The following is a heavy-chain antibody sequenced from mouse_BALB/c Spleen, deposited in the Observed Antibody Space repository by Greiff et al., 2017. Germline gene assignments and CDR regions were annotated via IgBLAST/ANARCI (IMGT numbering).Heavy chain of an antibody. V-gene: IGHV1-87*01. CDR2: IYPGDGDT. J-gene: IGHJ3*01. CDR1: GYTFTSYW. Sequence: VQLQQSGAELARPGASVKLSCKASGYTFTSYWMQWVKQRPGQGLEWIGAIYPGDGDTRYTQKFKGKATLTADKTSSTAYMQLSSLASEDSAVYYCARRFAYWGQGTLVTVSA. CDR3: ARRFAY.